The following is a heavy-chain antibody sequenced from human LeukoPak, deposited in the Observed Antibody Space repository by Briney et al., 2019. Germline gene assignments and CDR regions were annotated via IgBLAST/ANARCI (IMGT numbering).Heavy chain of an antibody. CDR3: ARDPGYSGIDY. D-gene: IGHD5-12*01. V-gene: IGHV4-61*01. CDR1: GGSVSSGNSY. J-gene: IGHJ4*02. Sequence: SETLSLTCTVSGGSVSSGNSYWSWVRQPPGKGLEWIGYIYYSGSTNYNPSLKSRATMSLDTSKNQFSLNLNSVTAADTAVYYCARDPGYSGIDYWGQGTLVTVSS. CDR2: IYYSGST.